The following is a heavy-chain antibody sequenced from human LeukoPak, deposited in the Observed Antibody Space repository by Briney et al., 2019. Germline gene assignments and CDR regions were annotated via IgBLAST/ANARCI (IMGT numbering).Heavy chain of an antibody. V-gene: IGHV4-30-4*08. D-gene: IGHD3-10*01. Sequence: SETLSLTCTVSGGSISSGDYYWSWIRQPPGKGLEWIGYIYYSGSTYYNPSLKSRVTISVDTSKNQFSLKLSSVTAADTAVYYCARDYGSGSHLDYWGQGTLVTVSS. CDR3: ARDYGSGSHLDY. CDR2: IYYSGST. CDR1: GGSISSGDYY. J-gene: IGHJ4*02.